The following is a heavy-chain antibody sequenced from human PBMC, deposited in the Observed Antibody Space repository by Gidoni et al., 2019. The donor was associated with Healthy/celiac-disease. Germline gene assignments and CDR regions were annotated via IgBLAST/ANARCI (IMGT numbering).Heavy chain of an antibody. J-gene: IGHJ4*02. Sequence: EVQLVESGGGLVKPGGSLRLSCAASGFPLSSYGMNWVRQAPGKGLEWVSSISSSSSYIYYADSVKGRFTISRDNAKNSLYLQMNSLRAEDTAVYYCAREGGKVATGFDYWGQGTLVTVSS. CDR1: GFPLSSYG. D-gene: IGHD5-12*01. CDR3: AREGGKVATGFDY. V-gene: IGHV3-21*01. CDR2: ISSSSSYI.